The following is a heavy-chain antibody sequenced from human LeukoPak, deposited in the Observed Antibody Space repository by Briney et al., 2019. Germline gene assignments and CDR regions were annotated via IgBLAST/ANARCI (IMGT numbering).Heavy chain of an antibody. CDR2: ISSSSSYI. CDR3: ARDSSYYDILTGYLPHTRTLDY. CDR1: GFTFGSYS. Sequence: GGSLRLSCAASGFTFGSYSMNWVRQTPGKGLEWVSSISSSSSYIYYADSVKGRFTISRDNAKNSLYLQMNSLRAEDTAVYYCARDSSYYDILTGYLPHTRTLDYWGQGTLVTVSS. V-gene: IGHV3-21*01. J-gene: IGHJ4*02. D-gene: IGHD3-9*01.